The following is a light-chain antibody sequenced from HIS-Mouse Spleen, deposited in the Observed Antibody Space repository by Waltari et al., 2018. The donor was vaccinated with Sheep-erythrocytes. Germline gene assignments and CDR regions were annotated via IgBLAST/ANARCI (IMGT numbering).Light chain of an antibody. CDR2: DVS. Sequence: QSALTQPRPVSGSPGQSGTISCTGTSSAVGGYNYVSWYQQHPGKAPKLMIYDVSKRPSGVPDRFSGSKSGNTASLTISGLQAEDEADYYCCSYAGSYNHVFATGTKVTVL. CDR1: SSAVGGYNY. CDR3: CSYAGSYNHV. V-gene: IGLV2-11*01. J-gene: IGLJ1*01.